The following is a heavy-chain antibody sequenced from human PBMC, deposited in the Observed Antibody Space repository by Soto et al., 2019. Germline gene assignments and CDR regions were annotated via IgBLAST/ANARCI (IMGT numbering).Heavy chain of an antibody. CDR2: IYYSGRT. D-gene: IGHD4-17*01. CDR1: GGSIRDYF. CDR3: ARVGGDDFGDSGGFDY. J-gene: IGHJ4*02. V-gene: IGHV4-59*01. Sequence: SETLSLTCTVSGGSIRDYFWTWIRQPPGKGLEWIGYIYYSGRTNYNPSLNSRVSISVDTSKNHFSLQLRSVTAADTAVYYCARVGGDDFGDSGGFDYWGQGTLVTVCS.